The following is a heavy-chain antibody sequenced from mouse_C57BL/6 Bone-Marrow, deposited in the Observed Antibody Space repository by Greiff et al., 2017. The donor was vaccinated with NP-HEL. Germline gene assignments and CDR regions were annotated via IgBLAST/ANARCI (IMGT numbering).Heavy chain of an antibody. CDR2: ISDGGSYT. V-gene: IGHV5-4*01. CDR3: ARDGVYDGYYFDY. CDR1: GFTFSSYA. D-gene: IGHD2-3*01. J-gene: IGHJ2*01. Sequence: EVNVVESGGGLVKPGGSLKLSCAASGFTFSSYAMSWVRQTPEKRLEWVATISDGGSYTYYPDNVKGRFTISRDNAKNNLYLQMSHLKSEDTAMYYCARDGVYDGYYFDYWGQGTTLTVSS.